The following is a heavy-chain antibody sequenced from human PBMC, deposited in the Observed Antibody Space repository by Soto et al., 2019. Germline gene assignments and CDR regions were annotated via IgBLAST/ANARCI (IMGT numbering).Heavy chain of an antibody. CDR2: IYHSGST. V-gene: IGHV4-4*02. CDR1: SGSISSSNW. J-gene: IGHJ1*01. CDR3: ARTGNPPDAEYFQH. Sequence: QVQLQESGPGLVKPSGTLSLTCAVSSGSISSSNWWSWVRQPPGKGLGWIGEIYHSGSTNYNPSLKSRVTISVDKSKNQFSLKLSSVTAADTAVYYCARTGNPPDAEYFQHWGQGTLVTVSS. D-gene: IGHD4-4*01.